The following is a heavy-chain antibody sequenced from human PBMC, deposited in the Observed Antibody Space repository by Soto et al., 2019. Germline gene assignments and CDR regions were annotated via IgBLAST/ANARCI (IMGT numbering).Heavy chain of an antibody. CDR3: ARGHPHSYGVYYFDY. Sequence: PSETLSLTCAVSGYSISSSNWWGWIRQPPGKGLEWIGYIYYSGTTYYNPSLKSRVTMSVDTSKNQFSLKLTSVTAVDTAVYYCARGHPHSYGVYYFDYWGQGTPVTVSS. V-gene: IGHV4-28*03. J-gene: IGHJ4*02. D-gene: IGHD5-18*01. CDR2: IYYSGTT. CDR1: GYSISSSNW.